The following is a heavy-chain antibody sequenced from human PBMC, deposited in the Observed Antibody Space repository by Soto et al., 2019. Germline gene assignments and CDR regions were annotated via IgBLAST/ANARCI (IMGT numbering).Heavy chain of an antibody. J-gene: IGHJ4*02. Sequence: SVKVSCKASGGTFSSYAISWVRQAPGQGLEWMGGIIPIFGTANYAQKFQGRVTITADESTSTAYMELSSLRSEDTAVYYCARVYVWGSYRAFDYWGQGTLVTSPQ. V-gene: IGHV1-69*13. CDR2: IIPIFGTA. CDR1: GGTFSSYA. D-gene: IGHD3-16*02. CDR3: ARVYVWGSYRAFDY.